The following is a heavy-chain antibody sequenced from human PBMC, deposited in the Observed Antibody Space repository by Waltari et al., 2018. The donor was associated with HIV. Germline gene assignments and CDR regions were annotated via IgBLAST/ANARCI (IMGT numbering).Heavy chain of an antibody. CDR3: VRAAIYSRGCVDY. CDR1: GYTFTSYD. J-gene: IGHJ4*02. D-gene: IGHD6-19*01. V-gene: IGHV1-8*01. CDR2: MNHKSGDK. Sequence: QVQLVQSGAEVKKPGASVKVSCKASGYTFTSYDINWVRKATGQGLEWMGWMNHKSGDKGYAQKFQGRITMTSNTSISTVYMELSSLTSEETAVYYCVRAAIYSRGCVDYWGQGTLVTVSS.